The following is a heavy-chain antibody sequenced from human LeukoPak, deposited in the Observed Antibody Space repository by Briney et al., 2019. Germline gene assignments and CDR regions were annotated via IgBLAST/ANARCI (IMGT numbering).Heavy chain of an antibody. V-gene: IGHV1-18*01. CDR3: ARYGSGSYYKYYYYGMDV. D-gene: IGHD3-10*01. CDR1: GYTFTSYG. Sequence: GASVKVSCKASGYTFTSYGISWVRQAPGQGLEWLGWISTYSDNTNYAQKLQGRVTMTTDTSTSTAYMELRSLRSDDTAVYYCARYGSGSYYKYYYYGMDVWGQGTTVTVSS. CDR2: ISTYSDNT. J-gene: IGHJ6*02.